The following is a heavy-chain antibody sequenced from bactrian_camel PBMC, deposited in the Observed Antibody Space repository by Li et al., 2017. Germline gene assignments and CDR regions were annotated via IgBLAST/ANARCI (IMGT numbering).Heavy chain of an antibody. D-gene: IGHD3*01. V-gene: IGHV3S53*01. J-gene: IGHJ6*01. CDR1: GYTFNTY. Sequence: HVQLVESGGGSALAGGSVRLSCAASGYTFNTYSWFRQAPGQEREAVAPIAKDGRTTYADSVKGRFTISSDNAKDTLYLQMDSLKPEDTAMYYCAAGWGHCDLQTDFQAWGQGTQVTVS. CDR3: AAGWGHCDLQTDFQA. CDR2: IAKDGRT.